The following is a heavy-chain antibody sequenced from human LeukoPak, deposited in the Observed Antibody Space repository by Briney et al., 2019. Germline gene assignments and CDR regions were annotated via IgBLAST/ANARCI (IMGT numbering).Heavy chain of an antibody. CDR1: GGSISSGSYY. CDR2: IYTSGST. D-gene: IGHD2-2*01. J-gene: IGHJ4*02. Sequence: PSQTLSLTCTVSGGSISSGSYYWSWIRQPAGKGLEWIGRIYTSGSTNYNPSLKSRVTISVDTSKNQFSLKLSSVTAADTAVYYCARYCSSTRCEYRNRYYFDYWGQGTLVTVSS. V-gene: IGHV4-61*02. CDR3: ARYCSSTRCEYRNRYYFDY.